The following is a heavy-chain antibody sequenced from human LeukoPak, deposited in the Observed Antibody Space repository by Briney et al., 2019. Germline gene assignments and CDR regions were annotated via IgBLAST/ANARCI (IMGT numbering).Heavy chain of an antibody. CDR1: GFTFSSYA. CDR2: ISYGGSNK. J-gene: IGHJ6*02. CDR3: ARVGGGSSWYDTLYYYYGMDV. Sequence: GGSLRLSCAASGFTFSSYAMHWVRQAPGKGLEWVAVISYGGSNKYYADSVKGRFTISRDNSKNTLYLQMNSLGAEDTAVYYCARVGGGSSWYDTLYYYYGMDVWGQGTTVTVSS. D-gene: IGHD6-13*01. V-gene: IGHV3-30-3*01.